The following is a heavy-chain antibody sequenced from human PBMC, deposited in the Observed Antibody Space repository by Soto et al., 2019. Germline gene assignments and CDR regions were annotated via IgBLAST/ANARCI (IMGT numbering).Heavy chain of an antibody. V-gene: IGHV4-34*01. CDR2: INHSGST. CDR3: SRGLRAVTTFYYYYGMDV. Sequence: SETLSLTCAVDGGCFSGYYWSWIRQPPGKGLEWIGEINHSGSTNYNPSLKSRVTISVDTSKNQFSLKLSSVTAADTAVYYCSRGLRAVTTFYYYYGMDVWGQGTTVTVSS. J-gene: IGHJ6*02. CDR1: GGCFSGYY. D-gene: IGHD4-4*01.